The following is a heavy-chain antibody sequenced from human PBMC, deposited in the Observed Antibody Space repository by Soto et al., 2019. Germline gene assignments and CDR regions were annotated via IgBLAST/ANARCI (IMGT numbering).Heavy chain of an antibody. CDR1: GYTFTSYG. CDR3: ARDPTGGWQQLSWFDP. V-gene: IGHV1-18*04. D-gene: IGHD6-13*01. CDR2: ISAYNGNT. J-gene: IGHJ5*02. Sequence: QVQLVQSGAEVKKPGASVKVSCKASGYTFTSYGISWVRQAPGQGLEGMGWISAYNGNTNYAQKLQGRVTMTTDTSTSTAYMELRSLRSDDTAVYYCARDPTGGWQQLSWFDPWGQGTLVTVSS.